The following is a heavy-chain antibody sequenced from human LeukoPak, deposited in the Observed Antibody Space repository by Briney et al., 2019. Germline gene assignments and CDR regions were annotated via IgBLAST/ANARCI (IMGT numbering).Heavy chain of an antibody. CDR3: ARFTPQGYGWGGYNRFDP. D-gene: IGHD3-16*01. Sequence: SETLSLTCAVYGGSFSGYYWSWIRQPPGQGLEWIGEISYSGIINYNPSLKSRVTISVDTSKNQFSLNLTSVTAADTAVYYCARFTPQGYGWGGYNRFDPWGQGTLVTVSS. CDR2: ISYSGII. J-gene: IGHJ5*02. CDR1: GGSFSGYY. V-gene: IGHV4-34*01.